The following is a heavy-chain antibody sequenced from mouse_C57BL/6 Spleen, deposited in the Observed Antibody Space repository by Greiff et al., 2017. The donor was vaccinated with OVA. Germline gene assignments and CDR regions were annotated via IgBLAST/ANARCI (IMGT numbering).Heavy chain of an antibody. CDR3: ARSNSNYVRFAY. Sequence: VQLQQSGAELVMPGASVKLSCKASGYTFTSYWMHWVKQRPGQGLEWIGEIDPSDSYTNYNQKFKGKSTLTVDKSSSTAYMQLSSLTSEDSAVYYCARSNSNYVRFAYWGQGTLVTVSA. CDR2: IDPSDSYT. D-gene: IGHD2-5*01. J-gene: IGHJ3*01. V-gene: IGHV1-69*01. CDR1: GYTFTSYW.